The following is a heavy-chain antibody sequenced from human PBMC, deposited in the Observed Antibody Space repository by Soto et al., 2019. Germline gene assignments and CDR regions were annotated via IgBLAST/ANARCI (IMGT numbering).Heavy chain of an antibody. CDR1: GYTFTGYY. V-gene: IGHV1-2*04. CDR3: ARAESADDGPMVY. CDR2: INPNSGGT. Sequence: QVQLVQSGAEVKKPGASVKVSCKASGYTFTGYYMHWVRQAPGQGLEWMGWINPNSGGTNYAEKFQGWVTMTRDTTRSTAYVELRRLRSDDTAGYYCARAESADDGPMVYWGQVPLVTVSS. J-gene: IGHJ1*01. D-gene: IGHD2-8*01.